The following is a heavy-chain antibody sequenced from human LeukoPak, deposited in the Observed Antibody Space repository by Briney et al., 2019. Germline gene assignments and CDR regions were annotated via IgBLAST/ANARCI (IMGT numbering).Heavy chain of an antibody. V-gene: IGHV4-59*01. CDR2: IYYSGST. CDR3: AREGPTYYYDSSGPPGYYYYYGMDV. CDR1: GGSISSYY. D-gene: IGHD3-22*01. Sequence: PSETLSLTCTVSGGSISSYYWSWIRQPPGKGLEWIGYIYYSGSTNYNPSLKSRVTISVDTSKNQFSLKLSSVTAADTAVYYCAREGPTYYYDSSGPPGYYYYYGMDVWGQGTTVTVSS. J-gene: IGHJ6*02.